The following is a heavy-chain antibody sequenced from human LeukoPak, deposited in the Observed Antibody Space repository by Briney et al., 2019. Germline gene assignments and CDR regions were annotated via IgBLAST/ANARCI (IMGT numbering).Heavy chain of an antibody. V-gene: IGHV4-39*01. Sequence: SETLSLTCTVSGGSISSSSYYWGWIRQPPGKGLEWIGSIYYSGSTYYNPSRKSRVTISVDTSKNQFSLKLSSVTAADTAVYYCARRASRGSWYYFDYWGQGTLVTVSS. CDR1: GGSISSSSYY. J-gene: IGHJ4*02. D-gene: IGHD6-13*01. CDR2: IYYSGST. CDR3: ARRASRGSWYYFDY.